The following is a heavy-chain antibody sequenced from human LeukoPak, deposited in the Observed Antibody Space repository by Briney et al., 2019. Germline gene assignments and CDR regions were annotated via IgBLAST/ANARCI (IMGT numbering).Heavy chain of an antibody. CDR2: ISAYNGNT. J-gene: IGHJ5*02. V-gene: IGHV1-18*01. CDR3: ARAGGEWAYQTPGWEQQLPTRNWFDP. Sequence: GASVKVSCKASVYTFTSYGISWVRQAPGQGLEWMGWISAYNGNTNYAQKLQGRVTMTTDTSTSTAYMELRSLRSDDTAVYYCARAGGEWAYQTPGWEQQLPTRNWFDPWGQGTLVTVSS. D-gene: IGHD6-13*01. CDR1: VYTFTSYG.